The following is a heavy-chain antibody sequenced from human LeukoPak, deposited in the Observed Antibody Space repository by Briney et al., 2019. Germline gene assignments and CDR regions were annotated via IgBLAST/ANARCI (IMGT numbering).Heavy chain of an antibody. Sequence: SETLSLTCTVSGGSISSSSYYWGWIRQPPGKGLEWIGSIYYSGSTYYNPSLKSRVTISVDTSKNQFSLRLSSVTAADTAVYYCAIPGYSGYDKDYWGQGTLVTVSS. D-gene: IGHD5-12*01. V-gene: IGHV4-39*07. CDR3: AIPGYSGYDKDY. CDR1: GGSISSSSYY. J-gene: IGHJ4*02. CDR2: IYYSGST.